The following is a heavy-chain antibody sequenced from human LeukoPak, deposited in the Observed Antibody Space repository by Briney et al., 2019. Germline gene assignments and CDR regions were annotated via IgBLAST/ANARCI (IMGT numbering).Heavy chain of an antibody. V-gene: IGHV3-30*02. J-gene: IGHJ4*02. D-gene: IGHD2-8*01. CDR1: GVPFSCYW. CDR3: AKDFVLMVYARSYYFDY. CDR2: LWYDGSNK. Sequence: PPGGAPRISCAAAGVPFSCYWVPLGPPGPRQWVGGGGLLWYDGSNKYYADSVKGRFTISRDNSKNTLYLQMNSLRAEDTAVHYCAKDFVLMVYARSYYFDYWGQGTLVTVSS.